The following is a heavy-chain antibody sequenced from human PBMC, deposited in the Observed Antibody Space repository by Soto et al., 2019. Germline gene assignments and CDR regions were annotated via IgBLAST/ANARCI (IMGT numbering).Heavy chain of an antibody. CDR2: ISYDGSNK. Sequence: LRLSCAASGFTLSSYAAHWVRQAPGKGLEWVAVISYDGSNKYYADSVKGRFTISRDNSKNTLYLQMNSLRPEDTAVYYCARVQAAGHYYYYYGMDVWGQGTTVTVSS. V-gene: IGHV3-30-3*01. CDR3: ARVQAAGHYYYYYGMDV. CDR1: GFTLSSYA. J-gene: IGHJ6*02. D-gene: IGHD6-13*01.